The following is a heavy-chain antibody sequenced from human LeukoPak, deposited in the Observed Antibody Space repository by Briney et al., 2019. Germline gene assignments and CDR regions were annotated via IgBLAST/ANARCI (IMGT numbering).Heavy chain of an antibody. V-gene: IGHV1-18*01. Sequence: GASVNVSCKASGYTFLSHGFSWVRQAPGQGLEWMGWTSANNRNTNYAQRLQGRVTMTTDTSTNTAYMELRTLRSDDTAVYYCARSQAVVSSSLYYYYMDVWGKGTTISVSS. CDR1: GYTFLSHG. CDR3: ARSQAVVSSSLYYYYMDV. J-gene: IGHJ6*03. CDR2: TSANNRNT. D-gene: IGHD2-2*01.